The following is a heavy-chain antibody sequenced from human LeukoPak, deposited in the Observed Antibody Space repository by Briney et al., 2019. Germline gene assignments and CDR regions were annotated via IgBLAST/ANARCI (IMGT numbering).Heavy chain of an antibody. CDR1: GGSITPYY. D-gene: IGHD3-10*01. CDR3: ARVSPAVFAFDI. V-gene: IGHV4-59*01. J-gene: IGHJ3*02. CDR2: IYYSGST. Sequence: SETLSLTCTVSGGSITPYYWTWIRQPPGKGLEWIGYIYYSGSTNYNPSLKSRVTISADTSKNQFSLKLSSVTAADTAVYYCARVSPAVFAFDIWGQGTMVTVSS.